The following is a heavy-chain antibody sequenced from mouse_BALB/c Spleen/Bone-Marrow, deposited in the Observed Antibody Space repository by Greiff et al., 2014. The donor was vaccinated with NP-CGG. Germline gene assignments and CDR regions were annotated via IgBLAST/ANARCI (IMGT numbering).Heavy chain of an antibody. V-gene: IGHV5-17*02. D-gene: IGHD3-3*01. CDR3: TRSGTLGAMDY. J-gene: IGHJ4*01. CDR1: GFTFSSFG. CDR2: ISSGSSTI. Sequence: EVKLMESGGGLVQPGGSRKLSCAASGFTFSSFGMHWVRQAPEKGLEWVACISSGSSTIYYADTMKGRFTISRDNPKNTLFLQMTSLRSEDTAMYYCTRSGTLGAMDYWGQGTSVTVSS.